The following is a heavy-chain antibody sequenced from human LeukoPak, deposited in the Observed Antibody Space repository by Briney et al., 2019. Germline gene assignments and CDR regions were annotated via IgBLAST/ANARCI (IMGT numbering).Heavy chain of an antibody. J-gene: IGHJ6*02. D-gene: IGHD3-10*01. Sequence: ASVKVSCKASGYTFTSYDINWVRQATGQGLEWMGWMNPNSGNTGYAQKFQGRVTMTRNTSISTAYMELSSLRSEDTAVYYCARGGYGSGSSYYYYGMDVWGQGTTVTVSS. CDR3: ARGGYGSGSSYYYYGMDV. CDR1: GYTFTSYD. CDR2: MNPNSGNT. V-gene: IGHV1-8*01.